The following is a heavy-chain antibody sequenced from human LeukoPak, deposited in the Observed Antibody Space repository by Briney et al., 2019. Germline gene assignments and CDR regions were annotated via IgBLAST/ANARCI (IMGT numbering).Heavy chain of an antibody. V-gene: IGHV4-39*01. D-gene: IGHD6-6*01. Sequence: PSETLSLTCAVSGGSIRSSSYYWGWLRQPPGKGPEWIGSIYYSGTTYYNPSLKSRVTISVDTSKNQFSLNLNSVTAADTAVYYCATQVGAARTYFDYWGQGTLVTVSS. CDR1: GGSIRSSSYY. J-gene: IGHJ4*02. CDR2: IYYSGTT. CDR3: ATQVGAARTYFDY.